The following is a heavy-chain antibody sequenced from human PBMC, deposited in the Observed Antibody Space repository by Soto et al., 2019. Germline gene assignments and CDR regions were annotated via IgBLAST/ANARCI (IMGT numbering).Heavy chain of an antibody. CDR1: GFTFSNAW. CDR2: IKSKTDGGTT. V-gene: IGHV3-15*07. Sequence: GGSLRLSCAASGFTFSNAWMNWVRQAPGKGLEWVGRIKSKTDGGTTDYAAPVKGRFTISRDDSKNTLYLQMNSLKTEDTAVYYCTTDTIVVVPAAMDYYYYGMDVWGQGTTVTVSS. J-gene: IGHJ6*02. D-gene: IGHD2-2*01. CDR3: TTDTIVVVPAAMDYYYYGMDV.